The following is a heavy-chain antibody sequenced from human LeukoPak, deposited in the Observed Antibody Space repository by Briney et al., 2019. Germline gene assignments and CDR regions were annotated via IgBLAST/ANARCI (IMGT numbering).Heavy chain of an antibody. CDR3: ARDTAAGKTWFDP. CDR2: IYYSGST. Sequence: SETLSLTCTVSGGSISGYYWSWIRQPPGKGLEWIGYIYYSGSTNYNPSLKSRVTISVDTSKNQFSLKLSSVTAADTAVYYCARDTAAGKTWFDPWGQGTLVTVSS. D-gene: IGHD6-13*01. V-gene: IGHV4-59*01. CDR1: GGSISGYY. J-gene: IGHJ5*02.